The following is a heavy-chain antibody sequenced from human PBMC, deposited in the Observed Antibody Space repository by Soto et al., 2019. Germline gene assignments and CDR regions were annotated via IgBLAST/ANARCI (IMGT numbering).Heavy chain of an antibody. CDR1: GFTFSNYG. D-gene: IGHD3-22*01. V-gene: IGHV3-33*01. CDR3: ARDRMYSDSSGYYDY. CDR2: IWYDGSNK. Sequence: QVQLVESGGGVVQPGRSLRLSCAASGFTFSNYGMHWVRQAPGKGLEWVAVIWYDGSNKYYADSVKGRFTISRDNSKNTLYLQMNSLRAEDTAVYYCARDRMYSDSSGYYDYWGQGTLVTVSS. J-gene: IGHJ4*02.